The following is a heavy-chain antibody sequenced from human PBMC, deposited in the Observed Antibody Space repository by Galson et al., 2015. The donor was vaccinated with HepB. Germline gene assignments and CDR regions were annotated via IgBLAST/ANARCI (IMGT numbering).Heavy chain of an antibody. D-gene: IGHD5-18*01. CDR3: AKDRTWIQLWYDY. J-gene: IGHJ4*02. Sequence: SLRLSCAASGFTFSSYAMSWVRQAPGKGLEWVSAISGSGGSTYYADSVKGRFTISRDNSKNTLYLQMNSLRAEDTAVYYCAKDRTWIQLWYDYWGQGTLVTVSS. V-gene: IGHV3-23*01. CDR2: ISGSGGST. CDR1: GFTFSSYA.